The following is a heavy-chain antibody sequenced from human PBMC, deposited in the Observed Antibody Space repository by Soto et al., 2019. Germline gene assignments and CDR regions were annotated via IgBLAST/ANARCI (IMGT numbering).Heavy chain of an antibody. J-gene: IGHJ4*02. CDR3: ASQLYTVVTPFDY. CDR2: ISNDENIK. V-gene: IGHV3-33*01. Sequence: GGSLRLSCVASGFNFGNFGMHWVRQAPGKALEWLTVISNDENIKQDSVRGRFAIARDNSKNTLYLHLTSLRAEDTAIYYCASQLYTVVTPFDYWGQGTPVTVSS. CDR1: GFNFGNFG. D-gene: IGHD2-21*02.